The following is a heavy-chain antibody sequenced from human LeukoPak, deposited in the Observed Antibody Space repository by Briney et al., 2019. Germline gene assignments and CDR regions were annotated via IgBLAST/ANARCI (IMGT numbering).Heavy chain of an antibody. CDR2: LSGSGGST. V-gene: IGHV3-23*01. CDR1: GFTFSSYA. Sequence: RGSLRLSCAASGFTFSSYAMSWVRQAPGKGLEWVSALSGSGGSTYYADSVKGRFTISRDKSKNTLYLQMNSLRAEDQAVYYCAKGEWGPRYCSGGSGRSCEYYFDYWGQGTLVTVSS. D-gene: IGHD2-15*01. J-gene: IGHJ4*02. CDR3: AKGEWGPRYCSGGSGRSCEYYFDY.